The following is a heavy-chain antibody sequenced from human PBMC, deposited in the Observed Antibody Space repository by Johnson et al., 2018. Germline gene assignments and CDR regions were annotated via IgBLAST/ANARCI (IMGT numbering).Heavy chain of an antibody. Sequence: VQLVETGGGVVQPGRSXRLSCAASGFTFSNYGMHWVRQAPGKGLEWVAVIWYDGSNKYYADSVKGRFTISRDNSKNTLYLQMNSLRAEDTAVYYCARGSAVADPHAFDIWGQGTMVTVSS. CDR1: GFTFSNYG. D-gene: IGHD6-19*01. CDR2: IWYDGSNK. V-gene: IGHV3-33*01. CDR3: ARGSAVADPHAFDI. J-gene: IGHJ3*02.